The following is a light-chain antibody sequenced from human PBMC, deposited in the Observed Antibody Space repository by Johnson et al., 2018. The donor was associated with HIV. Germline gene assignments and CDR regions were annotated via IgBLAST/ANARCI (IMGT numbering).Light chain of an antibody. J-gene: IGLJ1*01. V-gene: IGLV1-51*02. CDR1: SSNIGNNY. CDR2: KND. CDR3: GTWDSSLRVGF. Sequence: QSVLTQPPSVSAAPGQKVTISCSGSSSNIGNNYVSWYRQLPGTAPKLLIYKNDKRPSGIPDRFSGSKSGTSATLGITGLQTGDEADYYCGTWDSSLRVGFFGTWTKVTFL.